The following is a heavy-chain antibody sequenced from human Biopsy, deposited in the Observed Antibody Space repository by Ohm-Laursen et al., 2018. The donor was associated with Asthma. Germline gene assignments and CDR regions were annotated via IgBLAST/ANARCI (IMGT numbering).Heavy chain of an antibody. CDR1: GFSLSSYA. Sequence: SLRLSCAASGFSLSSYAMSWVRQAPGQGLEWVSSVSLNGENTYYTDSVKGRFTISRDNPENTLYLQMSSLGAEDTAIYYCAKDKVGAANSYQYGMDVWGQGTTVTVSS. J-gene: IGHJ6*02. CDR2: VSLNGENT. CDR3: AKDKVGAANSYQYGMDV. D-gene: IGHD1-26*01. V-gene: IGHV3-23*01.